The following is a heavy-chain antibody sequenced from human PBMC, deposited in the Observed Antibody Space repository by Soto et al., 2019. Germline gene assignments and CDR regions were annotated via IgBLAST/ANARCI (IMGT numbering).Heavy chain of an antibody. CDR3: APLTGV. D-gene: IGHD2-8*01. CDR2: SRNKANSYTT. V-gene: IGHV3-72*01. Sequence: EVQLVESGGGLVQPGGSLRLSCAASGFTFSDHYMDWVRQVPGKGLEWVGRSRNKANSYTTAYAASVKGRFIISRDDSKNSLYLQMNSLKTDDTAVYYCAPLTGVWGQGTLVTVSS. CDR1: GFTFSDHY. J-gene: IGHJ1*01.